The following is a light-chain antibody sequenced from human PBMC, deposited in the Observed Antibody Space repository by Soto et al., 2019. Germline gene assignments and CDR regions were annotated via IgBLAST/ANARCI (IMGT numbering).Light chain of an antibody. J-gene: IGKJ5*01. Sequence: EIVLTQSPGTLSLSPGERATLSCRASQSVTSGYLAWYQQQPNQAPRLLIYGASYRATNIPDRFSGGGSGTEFTLTISRLEPEDFAVYYCQHYSSSPPAITVGQVTRLEIK. CDR2: GAS. CDR3: QHYSSSPPAIT. V-gene: IGKV3-20*01. CDR1: QSVTSGY.